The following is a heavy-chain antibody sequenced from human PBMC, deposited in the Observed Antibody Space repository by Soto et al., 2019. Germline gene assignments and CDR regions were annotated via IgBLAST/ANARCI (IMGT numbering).Heavy chain of an antibody. V-gene: IGHV1-8*01. CDR1: VFTFTSYD. D-gene: IGHD2-2*01. Sequence: ASVTVCCTASVFTFTSYDRKCVRQAPSQGLEWMGWMNPNSGNTGYAQKFQGRVTMTRNTSISTAYMELSSLRSEDTAVYYCASQIQGYCSSTSCYYAFDIWGQGTMVTVSS. CDR3: ASQIQGYCSSTSCYYAFDI. J-gene: IGHJ3*02. CDR2: MNPNSGNT.